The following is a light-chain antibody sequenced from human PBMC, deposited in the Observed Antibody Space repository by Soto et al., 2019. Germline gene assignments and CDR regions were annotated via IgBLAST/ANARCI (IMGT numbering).Light chain of an antibody. CDR3: SSYTRSSTYV. CDR1: SSDVVGYNY. J-gene: IGLJ1*01. CDR2: DVS. Sequence: QSVLTQPASVSGSPGQSITISCTGTSSDVVGYNYVSWYRQHPGRAPKLMIYDVSNRPSGVSNRFSGSKSGNTASLTISGLQAEDDADYYCSSYTRSSTYVFGTG. V-gene: IGLV2-14*01.